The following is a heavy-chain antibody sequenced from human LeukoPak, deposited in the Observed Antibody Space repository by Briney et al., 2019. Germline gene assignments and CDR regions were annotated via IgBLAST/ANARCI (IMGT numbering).Heavy chain of an antibody. J-gene: IGHJ4*02. Sequence: PGGSLRLSCAASGFTFTTYAMTRVRQAPGQGLEWVSSILSGGNTYYAESVKGRFTISRDNSKNTLYVQMNSLRAEDTAVYYCVKSVASGTYYNNDCWGQGTLVTASS. V-gene: IGHV3-23*01. D-gene: IGHD3-10*01. CDR2: ILSGGNT. CDR1: GFTFTTYA. CDR3: VKSVASGTYYNNDC.